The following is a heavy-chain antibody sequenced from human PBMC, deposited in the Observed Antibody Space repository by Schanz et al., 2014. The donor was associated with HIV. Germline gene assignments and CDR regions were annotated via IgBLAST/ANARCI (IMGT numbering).Heavy chain of an antibody. Sequence: QVQLVQSGPEVKKPGASVKVSCKTSGYTFTSYDINWVRQAAGQGLEWMGWMNPNNDDTDYAQKFQGRVPMTRDTSTSTAYMELSSLRSEDTAVYYCARGRETVTTYFDFWGQGTLVTVSS. J-gene: IGHJ4*02. D-gene: IGHD4-17*01. CDR2: MNPNNDDT. CDR3: ARGRETVTTYFDF. V-gene: IGHV1-8*01. CDR1: GYTFTSYD.